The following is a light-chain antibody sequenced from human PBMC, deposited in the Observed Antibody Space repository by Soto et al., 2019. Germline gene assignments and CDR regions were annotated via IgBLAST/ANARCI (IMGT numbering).Light chain of an antibody. V-gene: IGKV3-20*01. Sequence: EIVLTQSPGTLSLSPGERATLSCRASQSVSNNYLAWYQQKPGQAPRLLIYGASNRATGIPDRFSGSGSGTDFTLTISRLEPEDFAVYYCQQYGNFPYTFGPGTKVDIK. J-gene: IGKJ2*01. CDR3: QQYGNFPYT. CDR1: QSVSNNY. CDR2: GAS.